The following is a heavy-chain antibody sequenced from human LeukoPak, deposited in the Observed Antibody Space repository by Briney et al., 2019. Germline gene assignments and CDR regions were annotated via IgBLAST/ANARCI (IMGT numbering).Heavy chain of an antibody. J-gene: IGHJ4*02. CDR2: IIPIFGTA. CDR1: GGTFSSYA. V-gene: IGHV1-69*06. CDR3: AKSSIIAAAGPYYFDY. D-gene: IGHD6-13*01. Sequence: SVKVSCKASGGTFSSYAISWVRQAAGQGLEWMGGIIPIFGTANYAHKFQGRVRITADRSTSTAYMEVSSLRSEDTAVYYCAKSSIIAAAGPYYFDYWGQGTLVTVSS.